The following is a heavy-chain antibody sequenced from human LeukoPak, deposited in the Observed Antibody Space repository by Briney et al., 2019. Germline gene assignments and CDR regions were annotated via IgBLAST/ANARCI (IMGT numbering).Heavy chain of an antibody. D-gene: IGHD3-16*02. J-gene: IGHJ4*02. Sequence: GGSLRLSCAASGFTLSSYEMNWVRQAPGKGLEWVSYISSSGSTIYYADSVKGRFTISRENDKNSLYLQMTSLRAEDTAVYYCARADYDYVWGSYRQYYFDYWGQGTLVTVSS. CDR2: ISSSGSTI. V-gene: IGHV3-48*03. CDR1: GFTLSSYE. CDR3: ARADYDYVWGSYRQYYFDY.